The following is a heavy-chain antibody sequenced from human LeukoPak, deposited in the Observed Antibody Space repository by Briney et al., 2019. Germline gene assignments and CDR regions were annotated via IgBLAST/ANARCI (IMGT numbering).Heavy chain of an antibody. CDR3: AEDHSHDFGAGFRFDP. Sequence: GGSLRLSCAASGFTFSSYAMSWVRQAPGKGLEWVSAISGSGGSTYYADSVKGRFTISRDNSKNTLNLQMNRLRAEDTAVYYCAEDHSHDFGAGFRFDPWGQGTLVIVSS. CDR2: ISGSGGST. J-gene: IGHJ5*02. V-gene: IGHV3-23*01. CDR1: GFTFSSYA. D-gene: IGHD3/OR15-3a*01.